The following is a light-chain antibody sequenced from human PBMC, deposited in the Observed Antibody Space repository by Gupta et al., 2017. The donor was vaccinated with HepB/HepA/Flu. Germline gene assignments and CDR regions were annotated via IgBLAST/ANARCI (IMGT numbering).Light chain of an antibody. CDR3: FSYAGNDNWV. Sequence: QSALTQPASVSGSPGQSITISCTATSSDVGAYNLVSWYQQHPGKAPKLIIYDVFQRPSGVPDRFSGSKSGNTASLTVSGLQAEDEADYYCFSYAGNDNWVFGGGTKVTVL. V-gene: IGLV2-8*01. CDR1: SSDVGAYNL. J-gene: IGLJ1*01. CDR2: DVF.